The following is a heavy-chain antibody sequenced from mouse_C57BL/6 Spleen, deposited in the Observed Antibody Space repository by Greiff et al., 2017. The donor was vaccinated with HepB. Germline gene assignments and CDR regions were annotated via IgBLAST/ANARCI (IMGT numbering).Heavy chain of an antibody. V-gene: IGHV5-9*01. D-gene: IGHD1-1*01. CDR2: ISGGGGNT. J-gene: IGHJ3*01. CDR1: GFTFSSYT. CDR3: ARQDYGNPFAY. Sequence: EVMLVESGGGLVKPGGSLKLSCAASGFTFSSYTMSWVRQTPEKRLEWVATISGGGGNTYYPDSVKGRFTISRDNAKNTLYLQMSSLRSEDTAVYYCARQDYGNPFAYWGQGTLVTVSA.